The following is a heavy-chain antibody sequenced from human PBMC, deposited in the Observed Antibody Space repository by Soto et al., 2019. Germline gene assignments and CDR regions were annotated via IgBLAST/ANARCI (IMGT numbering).Heavy chain of an antibody. J-gene: IGHJ4*02. V-gene: IGHV1-18*01. CDR3: ARGRYWDY. CDR2: ISAHNGKT. CDR1: GYIFTSYG. D-gene: IGHD2-8*02. Sequence: GPEVKKPGASVKVSCKGSGYIFTSYGIAWVRQAPGQGLEWMGWISAHNGKTEYAQKFQGRVTVTRDTSTSTAYLELRSLRSDDTALYYCARGRYWDYWGQGELVTVSS.